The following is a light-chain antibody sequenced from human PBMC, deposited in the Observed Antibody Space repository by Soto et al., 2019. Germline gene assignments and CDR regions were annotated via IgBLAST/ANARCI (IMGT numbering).Light chain of an antibody. V-gene: IGLV2-14*01. J-gene: IGLJ3*02. Sequence: QSALTQPASVSGSPGQSITISCTGTSSDVGGYNYVSWYQQHPGKAPKLMIYDVSNRPSGVSNRFSGSKSGNTASLTISGPQADDEADYYCSSYTGSGSVVFGGGTKLTVL. CDR1: SSDVGGYNY. CDR2: DVS. CDR3: SSYTGSGSVV.